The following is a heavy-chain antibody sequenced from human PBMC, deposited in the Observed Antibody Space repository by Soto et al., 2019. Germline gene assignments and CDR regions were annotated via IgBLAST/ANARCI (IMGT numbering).Heavy chain of an antibody. CDR3: AREPGITRAAPWHY. Sequence: QVQLVQSGAEVKKPGSSVKVSCKASGGTFSSYTISWVRQAPGQGLEWMGRIIPILGIANYAQKFQGRVTITADKSTRTAYMEPSSLRAEDTAVYYCAREPGITRAAPWHYWGQGTLVTVSS. CDR2: IIPILGIA. J-gene: IGHJ4*02. D-gene: IGHD3-3*01. CDR1: GGTFSSYT. V-gene: IGHV1-69*08.